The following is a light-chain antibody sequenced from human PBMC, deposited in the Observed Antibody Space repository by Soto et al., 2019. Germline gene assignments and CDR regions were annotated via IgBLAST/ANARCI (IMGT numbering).Light chain of an antibody. V-gene: IGKV3-15*01. J-gene: IGKJ1*01. CDR1: QSVSSN. CDR3: HQRGSWPRGT. CDR2: GAS. Sequence: EIVMTQSPATLSVSPVERATLSCRASQSVSSNLAWYQQKPGQAPRLLIYGASTRATGIPARFSGSGSGTDFTLTINSLEPEDFAVYYCHQRGSWPRGTFGQGTKVDIK.